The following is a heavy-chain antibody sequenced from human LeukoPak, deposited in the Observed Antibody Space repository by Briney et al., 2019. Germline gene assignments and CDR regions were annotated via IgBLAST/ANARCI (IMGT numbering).Heavy chain of an antibody. D-gene: IGHD3-10*01. Sequence: ASVKVSCKASGYTFTGYYMHWVRQAPGQGLEWMGRINPNSGGTNYAQKFQGRVTMTRDTSISTAYMELSRLRSDDTAVYYRARVGITMVRGVNYNWFDPWGQGTLVTVSS. J-gene: IGHJ5*02. V-gene: IGHV1-2*06. CDR3: ARVGITMVRGVNYNWFDP. CDR1: GYTFTGYY. CDR2: INPNSGGT.